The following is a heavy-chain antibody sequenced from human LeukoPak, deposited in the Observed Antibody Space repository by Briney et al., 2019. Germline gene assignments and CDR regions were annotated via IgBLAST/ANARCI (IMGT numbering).Heavy chain of an antibody. CDR2: IWYDGSNK. V-gene: IGHV3-33*01. J-gene: IGHJ6*02. Sequence: GRSLRLSCAASGFTFSSYGMHWVRQAPGKGLEWVAVIWYDGSNKYYADSVKGRFTISRDNSKNTLYLQMNSLRPEDTAVYYCARENFPPRSPYYYYGMDVWGQGTTVTVSS. CDR3: ARENFPPRSPYYYYGMDV. CDR1: GFTFSSYG.